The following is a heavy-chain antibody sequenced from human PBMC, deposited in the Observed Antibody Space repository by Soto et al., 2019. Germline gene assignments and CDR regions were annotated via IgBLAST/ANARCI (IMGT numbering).Heavy chain of an antibody. CDR1: GFSVSSTGYY. J-gene: IGHJ4*02. D-gene: IGHD3-3*01. V-gene: IGHV4-31*03. Sequence: SETLSLTCSVSGFSVSSTGYYWSWVRQLPGKGLEWVGFLFYTGSATYNPSLKSRAIMSLDRSTNQFSLSLTSVTSADTAVYYCARSFDFWSGYGPFDYWGQGSLVTVSS. CDR2: LFYTGSA. CDR3: ARSFDFWSGYGPFDY.